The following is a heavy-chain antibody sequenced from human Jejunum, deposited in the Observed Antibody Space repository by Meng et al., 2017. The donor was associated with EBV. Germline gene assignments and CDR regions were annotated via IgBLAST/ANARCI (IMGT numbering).Heavy chain of an antibody. CDR1: GGSVSSANVY. V-gene: IGHV4-61*01. D-gene: IGHD5-12*01. Sequence: TPLRTCTASGGSVSSANVYRSWIRQPPGKGLDWMGHIYSSGSTNYTPSLKRRVTISLDTSKNQFSLKLSSVTAADTTVYYCAGLRYSGYDRAFDYWGQGALVTVSS. CDR3: AGLRYSGYDRAFDY. J-gene: IGHJ4*02. CDR2: IYSSGST.